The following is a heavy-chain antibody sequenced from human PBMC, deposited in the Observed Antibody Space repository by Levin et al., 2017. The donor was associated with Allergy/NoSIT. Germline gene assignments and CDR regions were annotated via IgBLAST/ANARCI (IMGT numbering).Heavy chain of an antibody. CDR3: ARGGYCTNGVCSPYYYYGMDV. Sequence: HGESLKISCKASGYTFTSYGISWVRQAPGQGLEWMGWISAYNGNTNYAQKLQGRVTMTTDTSTSTAYMELRSLRSDDTAVYYCARGGYCTNGVCSPYYYYGMDVWGQGTTVTVSS. J-gene: IGHJ6*02. CDR2: ISAYNGNT. D-gene: IGHD2-8*01. V-gene: IGHV1-18*01. CDR1: GYTFTSYG.